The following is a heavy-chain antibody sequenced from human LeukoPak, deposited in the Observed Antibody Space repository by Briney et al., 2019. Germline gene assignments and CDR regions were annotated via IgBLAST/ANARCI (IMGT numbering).Heavy chain of an antibody. Sequence: SETLSLTGTVSGGSISSYYWSWIRQPPGKGLEWIGYIYYSGSTNYNPSLKSRVTISVDTSKNQFSLKLSSVTAADTAVYYCARHRDYYDSSGYYYFDYWGQGTLVTVSS. CDR3: ARHRDYYDSSGYYYFDY. J-gene: IGHJ4*02. D-gene: IGHD3-22*01. V-gene: IGHV4-59*08. CDR1: GGSISSYY. CDR2: IYYSGST.